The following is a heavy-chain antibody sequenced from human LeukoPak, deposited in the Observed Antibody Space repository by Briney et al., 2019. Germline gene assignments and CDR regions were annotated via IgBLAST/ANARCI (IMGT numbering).Heavy chain of an antibody. J-gene: IGHJ6*02. CDR1: GFTFSSYG. Sequence: GGSLRLSCAASGFTFSSYGIHWVRQAPGKGLEWVAVISYDGSNKYYADSVKGRFTISRDNSKNTLYLQMNSLRAEDTAVYYCAKTVVRGVSRYGMDVWGQGTTVTVSS. D-gene: IGHD3-10*01. CDR3: AKTVVRGVSRYGMDV. CDR2: ISYDGSNK. V-gene: IGHV3-30*18.